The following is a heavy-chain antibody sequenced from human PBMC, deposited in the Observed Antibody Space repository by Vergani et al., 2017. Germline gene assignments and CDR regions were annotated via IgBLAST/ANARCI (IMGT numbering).Heavy chain of an antibody. CDR2: TYFTSKWYN. D-gene: IGHD2-21*01. CDR3: ARHISVVRPSSMTAFDY. Sequence: QVQLRQSGPRLVKPSQTLSLTCAISGDSVSSKSASWNWIRQSPSRGLEWLGRTYFTSKWYNDYAVSVKSRITINPDTSKNQFSLQLNSVTPEDTAVYYCARHISVVRPSSMTAFDYWGQGTLVTVSS. CDR1: GDSVSSKSAS. V-gene: IGHV6-1*01. J-gene: IGHJ4*02.